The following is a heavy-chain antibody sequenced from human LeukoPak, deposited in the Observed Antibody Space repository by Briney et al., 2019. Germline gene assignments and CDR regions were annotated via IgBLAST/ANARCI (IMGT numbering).Heavy chain of an antibody. CDR1: GYTFTGYY. J-gene: IGHJ4*02. D-gene: IGHD1-1*01. V-gene: IGHV1-2*02. CDR3: ARGLHARYNWNDEGGDY. CDR2: INPNSGGT. Sequence: GASVKVSCKASGYTFTGYYMHWVRQAPGQGLEWMGWINPNSGGTNYAQKFQGRVTMTRDTPISTAYMELSRLRSDDTAVYYCARGLHARYNWNDEGGDYWGQGTLVTVSS.